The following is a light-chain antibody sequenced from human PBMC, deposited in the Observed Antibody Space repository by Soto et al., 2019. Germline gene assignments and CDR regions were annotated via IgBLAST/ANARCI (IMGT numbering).Light chain of an antibody. J-gene: IGKJ1*01. Sequence: EIVLTQSPGTLSLSPGESATLSCRASQSVPANFVAWYLQKPGQAPRLLIYGASTRATAVPARFTASGSGTEFTLSISSLQSDDFGVYYCQQYDTWPRTFGQGTKVDIK. CDR2: GAS. CDR1: QSVPAN. CDR3: QQYDTWPRT. V-gene: IGKV3-15*01.